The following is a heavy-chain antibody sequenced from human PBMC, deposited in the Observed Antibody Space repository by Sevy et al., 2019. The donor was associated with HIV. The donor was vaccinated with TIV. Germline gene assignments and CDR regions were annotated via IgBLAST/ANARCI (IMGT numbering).Heavy chain of an antibody. Sequence: ASVKDSCKASGYSFRNYGISWVRQAPGQGLEWMGWISDYYGDTDYAQNFQGRLTMTEDTSTSTAYMELRILSSDEAAVYFCAGKDVVSDRHFCSGMDFWGQGTTVTVSS. D-gene: IGHD3-10*02. CDR2: ISDYYGDT. J-gene: IGHJ6*02. V-gene: IGHV1-18*01. CDR1: GYSFRNYG. CDR3: AGKDVVSDRHFCSGMDF.